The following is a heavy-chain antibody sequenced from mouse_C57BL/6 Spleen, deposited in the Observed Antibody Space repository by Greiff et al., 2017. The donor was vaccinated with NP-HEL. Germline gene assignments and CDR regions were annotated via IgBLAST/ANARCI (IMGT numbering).Heavy chain of an antibody. Sequence: EVQLQQSGPGMVKPSQSLSLTCTVTGYSITSGYDWHWIRHFPGNKLEWMGYISYSGSTNYNPSLKSRISITHDTSKNHFFLKLNSVTTEDTATYYCARELTGGFMDYWGQGTSVTVSS. V-gene: IGHV3-1*01. CDR3: ARELTGGFMDY. CDR2: ISYSGST. CDR1: GYSITSGYD. D-gene: IGHD4-1*01. J-gene: IGHJ4*01.